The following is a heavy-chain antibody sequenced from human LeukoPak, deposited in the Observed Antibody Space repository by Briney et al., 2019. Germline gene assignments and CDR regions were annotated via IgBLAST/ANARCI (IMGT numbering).Heavy chain of an antibody. CDR3: ARGKQLKYSSGPDLSPEDYYYGMDV. V-gene: IGHV3-30-3*01. Sequence: GGSLRLSCAASGFTFSSYAMHWVRQAPGKGLEWVACISYDGSNKYYADSVKGRFTISRDNSKNTLYLQMNSLRAEDTAVYYCARGKQLKYSSGPDLSPEDYYYGMDVWGQGTTVTVSS. CDR1: GFTFSSYA. D-gene: IGHD6-25*01. CDR2: ISYDGSNK. J-gene: IGHJ6*02.